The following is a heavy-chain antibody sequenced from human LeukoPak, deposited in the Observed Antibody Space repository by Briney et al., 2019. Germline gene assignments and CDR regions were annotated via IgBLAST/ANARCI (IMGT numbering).Heavy chain of an antibody. Sequence: GSLRLSCAASGFTFSDYYMDWVRQAPGKGLEWIGSIYYSGSTYYNPSLKSRVTISVDTSKNQFSLKLSSVTAADTAVYYCARQPLEMATSGGFDYWGQGTLVTVSS. CDR1: GFTFSDYY. J-gene: IGHJ4*02. D-gene: IGHD5-24*01. V-gene: IGHV4-39*01. CDR3: ARQPLEMATSGGFDY. CDR2: IYYSGST.